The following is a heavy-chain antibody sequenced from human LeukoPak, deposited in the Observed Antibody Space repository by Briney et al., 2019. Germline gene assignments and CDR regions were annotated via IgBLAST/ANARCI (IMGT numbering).Heavy chain of an antibody. D-gene: IGHD4-23*01. CDR3: ARDLTTVVTPGDY. CDR1: GYTFTGYY. J-gene: IGHJ4*02. Sequence: ASVKVSCKASGYTFTGYYMHWVRQAPGQGLEWMGWINPNSGGTNYAQKFQGRVTMTRDTSISTAYMELSRLRSDDTAVYYCARDLTTVVTPGDYWGQGTLVTVSS. V-gene: IGHV1-2*02. CDR2: INPNSGGT.